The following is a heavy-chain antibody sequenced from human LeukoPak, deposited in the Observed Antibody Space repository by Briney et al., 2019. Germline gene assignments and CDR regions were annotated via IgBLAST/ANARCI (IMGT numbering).Heavy chain of an antibody. J-gene: IGHJ4*02. CDR3: ARAFSSSPRYYFDY. CDR1: GFTFSSYS. Sequence: GGSLRLSCAASGFTFSSYSMNWIRQPPGKGLEWVSSIISSSSSMYYADSVKGRFTVSRDNAKNSLYLQMNSLRAEDTALYHCARAFSSSPRYYFDYWGQGTLVTVSS. V-gene: IGHV3-21*04. CDR2: IISSSSSM. D-gene: IGHD6-6*01.